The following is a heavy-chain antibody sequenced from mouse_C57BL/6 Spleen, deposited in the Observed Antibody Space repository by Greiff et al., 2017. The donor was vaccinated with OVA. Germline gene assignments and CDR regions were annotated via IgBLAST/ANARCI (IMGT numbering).Heavy chain of an antibody. CDR1: GYTFTSYW. D-gene: IGHD1-1*01. J-gene: IGHJ2*01. CDR3: ARDPYGSSYGNY. V-gene: IGHV1-55*01. CDR2: IYPGSGST. Sequence: VQLQQPGAELVKPGASVKMSCKASGYTFTSYWITWVKQRPGQGLEWIGDIYPGSGSTNYNEKFKSKATLTVDTSSSTAYMQLSSLTSEDSAVYYCARDPYGSSYGNYWGQGTTLTVSS.